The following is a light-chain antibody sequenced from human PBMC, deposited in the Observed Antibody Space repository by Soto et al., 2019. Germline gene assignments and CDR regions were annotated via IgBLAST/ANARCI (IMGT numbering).Light chain of an antibody. V-gene: IGKV3-20*01. CDR2: GAS. CDR1: QSVSSN. J-gene: IGKJ5*01. Sequence: RVMTHSPATLSVTPGEIATLSCRASQSVSSNLAWYQQKPGQAPRLLIYGASSRATGIPDRFSGSGSGTDFTLTISRLEPEDFAVYYCQQYGSSPPITFGQGTRLENK. CDR3: QQYGSSPPIT.